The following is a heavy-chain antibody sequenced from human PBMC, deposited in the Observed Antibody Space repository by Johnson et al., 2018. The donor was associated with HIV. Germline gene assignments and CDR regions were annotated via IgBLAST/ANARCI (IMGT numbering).Heavy chain of an antibody. Sequence: QVQLVESGGGVVQPGRSLRLSCAASGFTCSSYAMHWVRQAPGQGLEWVAVIAYDGSSQYYADSVKGRFTISRDNSKNTLYVQMNSLRADDTAVYYCARDRTYNRNYDGGDAFDIWGQGTMVTVSS. CDR1: GFTCSSYA. CDR3: ARDRTYNRNYDGGDAFDI. CDR2: IAYDGSSQ. J-gene: IGHJ3*02. D-gene: IGHD1-7*01. V-gene: IGHV3-30-3*01.